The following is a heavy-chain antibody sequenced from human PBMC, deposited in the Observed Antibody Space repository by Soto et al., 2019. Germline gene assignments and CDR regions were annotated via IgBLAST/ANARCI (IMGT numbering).Heavy chain of an antibody. V-gene: IGHV1-46*03. D-gene: IGHD3-16*01. CDR1: GYTFTSHY. Sequence: EASVKVSCKASGYTFTSHYMHWVRQAPGQGLEWMGVINPDATNIKYAQKFQGRVTLTRDTSTTTFYMELSSLRPDDTAIYYCARDHSNNDNVWWLDPWGQGTLVTVSS. CDR2: INPDATNI. J-gene: IGHJ5*02. CDR3: ARDHSNNDNVWWLDP.